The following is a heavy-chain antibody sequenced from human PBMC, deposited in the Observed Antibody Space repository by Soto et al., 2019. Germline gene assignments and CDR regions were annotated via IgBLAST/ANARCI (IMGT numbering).Heavy chain of an antibody. Sequence: QLQLQESGPGLVRRSGTLSLTCAVSGGFTSSNNWWSWVGQPPGKGLEWIGDAYHSGSTEYNPSLKSRVSISVDKSKNQISLKLTSATAADTAVYYCARSPPSSYYGGSGTFDYWGQGTLVTVSS. CDR3: ARSPPSSYYGGSGTFDY. J-gene: IGHJ4*02. V-gene: IGHV4-4*02. CDR2: AYHSGST. D-gene: IGHD3-10*01. CDR1: GGFTSSNNW.